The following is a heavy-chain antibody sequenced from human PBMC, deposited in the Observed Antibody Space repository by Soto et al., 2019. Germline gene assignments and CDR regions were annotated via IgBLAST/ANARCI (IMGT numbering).Heavy chain of an antibody. CDR3: AHRRSGYFDS. Sequence: QITLKESGPTLVKPTQTLTLTCTFSGFSLTETGMGVGWTRQPPGKALEWLALIYWDDDKRYSPSLKRGLTISKDASKNQVVLTKTNVDAVDTATYYCAHRRSGYFDSWGQGTLVTVSS. J-gene: IGHJ4*02. CDR2: IYWDDDK. CDR1: GFSLTETGMG. V-gene: IGHV2-5*02.